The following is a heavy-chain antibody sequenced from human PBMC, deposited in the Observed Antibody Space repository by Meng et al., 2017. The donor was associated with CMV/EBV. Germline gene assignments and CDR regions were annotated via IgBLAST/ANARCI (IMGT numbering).Heavy chain of an antibody. CDR1: GGTFSSYT. CDR2: IIPILGIA. J-gene: IGHJ6*02. V-gene: IGHV1-69*04. D-gene: IGHD6-6*01. Sequence: SVKVSCKASGGTFSSYTISWVRQAPGQGLEWMGRIIPILGIANYAQKFQGRVTITADKSTSTAYMELSSLRSEDTAVYYCAKDKDSSSSYDDGMDVWGQGTTVTVSS. CDR3: AKDKDSSSSYDDGMDV.